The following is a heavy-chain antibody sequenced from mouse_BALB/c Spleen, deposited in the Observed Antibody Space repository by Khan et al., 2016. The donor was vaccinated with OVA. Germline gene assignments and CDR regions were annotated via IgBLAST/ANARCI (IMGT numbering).Heavy chain of an antibody. V-gene: IGHV9-1*02. Sequence: QIQLVQSGPELKKPGETVRISCRASGYTFTDYGINWVKQAPGKGLKWMGWINTYTGEPTYADEFKGRFAFSFETSASTAHLLINNPKNEDMATYFCARSRGNCLLDYWGQGTTLTVSS. J-gene: IGHJ2*01. CDR3: ARSRGNCLLDY. D-gene: IGHD2-1*01. CDR1: GYTFTDYG. CDR2: INTYTGEP.